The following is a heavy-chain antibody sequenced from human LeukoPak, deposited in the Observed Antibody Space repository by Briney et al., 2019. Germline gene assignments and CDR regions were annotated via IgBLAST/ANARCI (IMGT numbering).Heavy chain of an antibody. D-gene: IGHD2-2*01. J-gene: IGHJ4*02. CDR2: ISSTSKYV. Sequence: GESLRLSCAASGFTFSTYSMNWVRQAPGKGLEWVSSISSTSKYVYYADSVKGRFTVSRDNAKNSLFLQMNSLRAEDTAVYYCASYVGSTRNFDYWGQGTLVTVSS. CDR1: GFTFSTYS. CDR3: ASYVGSTRNFDY. V-gene: IGHV3-21*01.